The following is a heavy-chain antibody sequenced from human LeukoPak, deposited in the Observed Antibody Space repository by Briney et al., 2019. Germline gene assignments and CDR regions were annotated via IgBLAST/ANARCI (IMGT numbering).Heavy chain of an antibody. CDR3: ARDGYYDSSGYDYSDY. Sequence: ASVKVSCKASGYTFTSYGICWVRQAPGQGLEWMGWISAYNGNTNYAQKLQGRVTMTTDTSTSTAYMELRSLRSDDTAVYYCARDGYYDSSGYDYSDYLVQGTLVTVSS. V-gene: IGHV1-18*01. J-gene: IGHJ4*02. CDR1: GYTFTSYG. D-gene: IGHD3-22*01. CDR2: ISAYNGNT.